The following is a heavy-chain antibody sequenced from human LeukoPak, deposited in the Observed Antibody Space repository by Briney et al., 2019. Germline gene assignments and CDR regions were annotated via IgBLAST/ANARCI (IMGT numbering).Heavy chain of an antibody. CDR2: IYYSGST. J-gene: IGHJ6*02. Sequence: PGGSLRLSCAASGFTFSSYWMSWIRQPPGKGLEWIGYIYYSGSTNYNPSLKSRVTISVDTSKNQFSLELSSVTAADTAVYYCARVNGTSWNYYYGMDVWGQGTTVTVSS. CDR3: ARVNGTSWNYYYGMDV. V-gene: IGHV4-59*01. D-gene: IGHD2-2*01. CDR1: GFTFSSYW.